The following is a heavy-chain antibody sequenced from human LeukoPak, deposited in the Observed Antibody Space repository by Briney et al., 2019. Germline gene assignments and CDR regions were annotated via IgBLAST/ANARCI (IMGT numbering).Heavy chain of an antibody. CDR1: GSTFSSYA. Sequence: GGSLRLSCAASGSTFSSYAMSWVRQAPGKGLEWVSAISGSGGSTYYADSVKGRFTISRDNSKNTLYLQMNSLRAEDTAVYYCARAEEGLRYFDWLLGYWGQGTLVTVSS. J-gene: IGHJ4*02. V-gene: IGHV3-23*01. D-gene: IGHD3-9*01. CDR3: ARAEEGLRYFDWLLGY. CDR2: ISGSGGST.